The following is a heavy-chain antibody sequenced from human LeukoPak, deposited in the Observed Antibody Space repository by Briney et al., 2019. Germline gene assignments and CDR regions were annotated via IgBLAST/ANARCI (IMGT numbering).Heavy chain of an antibody. CDR2: INHSGST. Sequence: SETLSLTCAVYGGSFSGYYWSWIRQPPGKGLEWIGEINHSGSTNYNPSLKSRVTISVDTSKNQFSLKLSSVTAADTAVYYCTSSGWSPFDYWGQGTLVTVSS. CDR1: GGSFSGYY. J-gene: IGHJ4*02. D-gene: IGHD6-19*01. CDR3: TSSGWSPFDY. V-gene: IGHV4-34*01.